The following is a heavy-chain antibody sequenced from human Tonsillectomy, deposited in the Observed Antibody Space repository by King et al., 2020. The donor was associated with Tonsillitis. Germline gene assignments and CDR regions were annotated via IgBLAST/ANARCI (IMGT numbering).Heavy chain of an antibody. J-gene: IGHJ4*02. D-gene: IGHD1-26*01. CDR3: ASTLPYPNARPPALGHFDY. V-gene: IGHV4-59*01. CDR1: GGSISSYY. Sequence: QLQESGPGLVKPSETLSLTCTVSGGSISSYYWSWIRQPPGKGLEWIGYIYYSGSTNYNPSLKSRVTISVDTSKNQFSLKLSSVTAADTAVYYCASTLPYPNARPPALGHFDYWGQGTLVTVSS. CDR2: IYYSGST.